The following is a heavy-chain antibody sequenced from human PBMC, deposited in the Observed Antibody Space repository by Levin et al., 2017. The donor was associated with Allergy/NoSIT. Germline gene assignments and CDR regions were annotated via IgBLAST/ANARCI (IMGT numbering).Heavy chain of an antibody. CDR1: GFMLSDYY. CDR3: AREGFWTD. D-gene: IGHD3/OR15-3a*01. J-gene: IGHJ4*02. Sequence: GGSLRLSCAASGFMLSDYYMSWIRQVPGKGLEWVSYISVSGRETNYADAVKGRFTISRDNAKNSLSLQMNSLRVDDSAVYYCAREGFWTDWGQGTLVTVSS. CDR2: ISVSGRET. V-gene: IGHV3-11*06.